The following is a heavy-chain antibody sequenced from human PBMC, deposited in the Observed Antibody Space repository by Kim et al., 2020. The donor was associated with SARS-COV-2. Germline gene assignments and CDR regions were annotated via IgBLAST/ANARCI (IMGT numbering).Heavy chain of an antibody. D-gene: IGHD3-10*01. CDR2: IYYSGST. Sequence: SETLSLTCTVSGGSISSYYWSWIRQPPGKGLEWIGYIYYSGSTNYNPSLKSRVTISVDTSKNQFSLKLSSVTAADTAVYYCARGGGTGRGRPMVRGSKRWFDPWGQGTLVTVSS. J-gene: IGHJ5*02. V-gene: IGHV4-59*01. CDR1: GGSISSYY. CDR3: ARGGGTGRGRPMVRGSKRWFDP.